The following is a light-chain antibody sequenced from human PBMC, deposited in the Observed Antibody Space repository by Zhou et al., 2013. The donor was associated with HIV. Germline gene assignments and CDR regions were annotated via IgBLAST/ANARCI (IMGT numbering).Light chain of an antibody. Sequence: EIVLTQSPGTLSLSPGERATLSCRASQSFGSRYLTWYQQKPGQSPRLLIFGASSRATGIPDRFSASGSGTDFTLTISSLQSEDSAVYFCQQYDNWPLWTFGQGTKVEIK. CDR1: QSFGSRY. J-gene: IGKJ1*01. V-gene: IGKV3-20*01. CDR3: QQYDNWPLWT. CDR2: GAS.